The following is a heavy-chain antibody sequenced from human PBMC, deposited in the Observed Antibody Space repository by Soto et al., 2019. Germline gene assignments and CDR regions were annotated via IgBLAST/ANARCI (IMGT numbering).Heavy chain of an antibody. CDR3: ESQIYDSDNGPNFQYYFDS. V-gene: IGHV5-10-1*01. D-gene: IGHD3-22*01. J-gene: IGHJ4*02. CDR2: IDPSDSQT. Sequence: GESLKISCKGSGYSFAGYWITWVRQKPGKGLEWMGRIDPSDSQTYYSPSFRGHVTISATRSITTVFLQWSSLRASDTAMYYCESQIYDSDNGPNFQYYFDSWGQGTPVTVSS. CDR1: GYSFAGYW.